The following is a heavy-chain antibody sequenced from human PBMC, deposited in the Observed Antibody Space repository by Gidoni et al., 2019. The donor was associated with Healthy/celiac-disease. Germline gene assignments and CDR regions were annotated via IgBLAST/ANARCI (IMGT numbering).Heavy chain of an antibody. D-gene: IGHD5-12*01. CDR3: ARARGYSGYDWENWFDP. J-gene: IGHJ5*02. CDR2: LYPGDSDP. V-gene: IGHV5-51*03. CDR1: GYSFTSYW. Sequence: EVQLVQSGAEVKKPGESLKIACKGYGYSFTSYWIGWGRQMPGEGLEWMGILYPGDSDPRYSPSFQGQFTISADKSISTAYLQWSSLKASDTAMYYCARARGYSGYDWENWFDPWGQGTLVTVSS.